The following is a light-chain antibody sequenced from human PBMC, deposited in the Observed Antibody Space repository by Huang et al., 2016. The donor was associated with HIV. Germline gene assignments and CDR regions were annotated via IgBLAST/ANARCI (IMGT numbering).Light chain of an antibody. CDR3: LQDYNYPRT. V-gene: IGKV1-6*01. Sequence: AIQMTQSPSSLSASVGDRVTITCRASQAIRSDLGWYQQKPGKAPKLRIYAASTVQSGVPSRFSGSGSGTDFTLTISSLQPEDFATYYCLQDYNYPRTFGQGTKVEIK. J-gene: IGKJ1*01. CDR2: AAS. CDR1: QAIRSD.